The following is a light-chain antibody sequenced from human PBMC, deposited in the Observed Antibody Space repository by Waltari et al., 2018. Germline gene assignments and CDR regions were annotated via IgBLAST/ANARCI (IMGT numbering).Light chain of an antibody. CDR2: WAS. CDR1: QSVLYSSNYKQY. CDR3: QQYYSTPCT. V-gene: IGKV4-1*01. Sequence: DIVMTQSPDSLAASLGERATINCKSSQSVLYSSNYKQYLVWYQQRPGQPPKLRIYWASTREAGFPDRVSGSGVGTDFTLTISRRQAEYVAVYYWQQYYSTPCTFGRGTRVEIK. J-gene: IGKJ5*01.